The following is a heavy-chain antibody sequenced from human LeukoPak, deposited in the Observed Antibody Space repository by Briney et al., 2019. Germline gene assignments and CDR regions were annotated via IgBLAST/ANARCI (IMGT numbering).Heavy chain of an antibody. CDR3: ARTHDYGDYPTTYFDY. D-gene: IGHD4-17*01. Sequence: SETLSLTCTVSGGSISSSSYYWGWIRQPPGKGLEWIGSIYYSGSTYYNPSLKSRVTISVDTSKSQFSLKLSSVTAADTAVYYCARTHDYGDYPTTYFDYWGQGTLVTVSS. CDR1: GGSISSSSYY. J-gene: IGHJ4*02. V-gene: IGHV4-39*07. CDR2: IYYSGST.